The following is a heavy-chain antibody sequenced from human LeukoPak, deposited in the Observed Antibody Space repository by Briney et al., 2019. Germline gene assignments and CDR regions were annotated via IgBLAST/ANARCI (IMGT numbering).Heavy chain of an antibody. CDR2: IKQDGSEK. D-gene: IGHD3-3*01. V-gene: IGHV3-7*01. Sequence: PGGSLRLSCAASGFTFSSYWMSWVRQAPGKGLEWVANIKQDGSEKNYVDSVKGRFTISRDNAKDSLYLQMNSLRAEDTAVYYCARPYYDFWSGYYFSPANWFDPWGQGTLVTVSS. CDR3: ARPYYDFWSGYYFSPANWFDP. CDR1: GFTFSSYW. J-gene: IGHJ5*02.